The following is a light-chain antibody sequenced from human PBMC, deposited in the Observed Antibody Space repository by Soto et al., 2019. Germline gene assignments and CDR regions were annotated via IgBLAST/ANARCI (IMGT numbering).Light chain of an antibody. CDR2: DAS. V-gene: IGKV1-5*01. CDR3: QQYNSYTT. J-gene: IGKJ2*01. CDR1: QSISTW. Sequence: DIQMTQSPSTLSASVGDRVTITCRASQSISTWLAWYQQKPGKAPKLLIYDASNLQSGVPSRFSGHGSGTDFTLTISSLQPDDFATYYCQQYNSYTTFGQGTKVDIK.